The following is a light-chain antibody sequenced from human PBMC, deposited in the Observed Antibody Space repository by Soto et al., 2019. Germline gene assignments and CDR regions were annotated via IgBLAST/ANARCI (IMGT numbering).Light chain of an antibody. J-gene: IGKJ5*01. CDR3: QQYNIWPIT. V-gene: IGKV3-15*01. Sequence: EVLMTQSLDTLYVSPGERVTLSCRASQSISDNLAWYQQKPGQGPRLLVYRASTRTLGIPARFSGSESGTEFTLTISSLQSEDFAVYYCQQYNIWPITFGQGTRLEIK. CDR2: RAS. CDR1: QSISDN.